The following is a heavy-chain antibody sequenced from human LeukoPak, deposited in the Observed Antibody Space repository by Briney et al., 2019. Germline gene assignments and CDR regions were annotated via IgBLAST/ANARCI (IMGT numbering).Heavy chain of an antibody. CDR1: GGSISSGGYS. CDR3: ASVRVPAARVFDP. J-gene: IGHJ5*02. V-gene: IGHV4-30-2*03. D-gene: IGHD2-2*01. Sequence: PSQTLSLTCAVSGGSISSGGYSWSWIRQPPGKGLEWIGSIYYSGSTYYNPSLKSRVTISVDTSKNQFSLKLSSVTAADTAVYYCASVRVPAARVFDPWGQGTLVTVSS. CDR2: IYYSGST.